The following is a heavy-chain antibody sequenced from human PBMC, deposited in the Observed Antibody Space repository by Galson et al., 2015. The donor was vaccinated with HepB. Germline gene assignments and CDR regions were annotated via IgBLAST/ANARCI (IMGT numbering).Heavy chain of an antibody. Sequence: SVKVSCKAAKYSFTSSSINWVRQAPGQGLEWMGVITPSGESTTYAQKFQGRLIMTNDTSTNTVYMELSSLTDEDTAVYYCAPEGGVFGVIGPVDCWGQGTLFTVSS. D-gene: IGHD3-3*01. CDR1: KYSFTSSS. CDR3: APEGGVFGVIGPVDC. CDR2: ITPSGEST. V-gene: IGHV1-46*01. J-gene: IGHJ4*02.